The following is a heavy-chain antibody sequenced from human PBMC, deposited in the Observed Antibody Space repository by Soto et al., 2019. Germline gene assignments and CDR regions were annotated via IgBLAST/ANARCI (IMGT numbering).Heavy chain of an antibody. V-gene: IGHV4-31*03. CDR3: ARVYNWNYSL. J-gene: IGHJ4*02. Sequence: SETLSLTCTVSGGAISSGGYYWSWIRHHPGKGLEWIGYIYYSGSTYYNPSLKSRVTISVDTSKNQFSLKLSSVTAADTAVYYCARVYNWNYSLWGQGTLVTVS. D-gene: IGHD1-1*01. CDR2: IYYSGST. CDR1: GGAISSGGYY.